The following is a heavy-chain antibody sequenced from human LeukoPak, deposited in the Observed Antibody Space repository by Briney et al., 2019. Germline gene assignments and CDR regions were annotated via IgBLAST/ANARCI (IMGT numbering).Heavy chain of an antibody. J-gene: IGHJ6*03. V-gene: IGHV4-61*02. Sequence: SQTLSLTCTVSGGSISSGSYYWNWIRQPAGKGLEWLGRIYNSGTTNYNPSLQSRVTISIDTSKNQFSLNLSSVTAADTAIYYCARSNCGRDCYVYYYYYMDVWGKGTTVTISS. CDR2: IYNSGTT. D-gene: IGHD2-21*02. CDR3: ARSNCGRDCYVYYYYYMDV. CDR1: GGSISSGSYY.